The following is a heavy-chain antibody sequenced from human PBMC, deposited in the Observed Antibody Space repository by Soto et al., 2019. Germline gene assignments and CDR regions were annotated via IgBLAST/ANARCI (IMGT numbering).Heavy chain of an antibody. D-gene: IGHD3-9*01. CDR3: ARDVTGATYYDILTGNKGAFDI. CDR2: INTNSGGT. CDR1: GYTFTTYY. Sequence: ASVKVSCKASGYTFTTYYMHWVRQAPGQGLEWMGWINTNSGGTNSAQKFQGGVTMNRDTSTSTVYMELSSLRSEDTAVYYCARDVTGATYYDILTGNKGAFDIWGQGTMVTVSS. J-gene: IGHJ3*02. V-gene: IGHV1-2*02.